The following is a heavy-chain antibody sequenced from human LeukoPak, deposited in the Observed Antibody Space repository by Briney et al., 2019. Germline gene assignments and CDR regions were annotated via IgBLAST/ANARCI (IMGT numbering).Heavy chain of an antibody. V-gene: IGHV1-8*01. CDR1: GYTFTSYD. J-gene: IGHJ4*02. D-gene: IGHD6-13*01. Sequence: ASVKVSCKASGYTFTSYDINWVRQATGQGLEWMGWMNPNSGNTGYAQKFQGRVTITRDTSASTAYMELSSLRSEDTAVYYCARGGQQPPIGTDYWGQGTLVTVSS. CDR3: ARGGQQPPIGTDY. CDR2: MNPNSGNT.